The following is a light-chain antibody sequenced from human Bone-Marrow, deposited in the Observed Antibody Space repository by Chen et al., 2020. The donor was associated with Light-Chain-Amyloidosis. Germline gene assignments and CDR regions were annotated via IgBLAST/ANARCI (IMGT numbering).Light chain of an antibody. V-gene: IGLV2-14*03. Sequence: QSALTQPASVSGSPGQSITISCTGTSSDVGGYNYVSWYQQHPGTAPKLVIFDVSYRPSGISNRFSGSKSGNTASLTISGLQAEDEADYYCSSYGGRGSLDVVFGGGTKLTVL. CDR1: SSDVGGYNY. J-gene: IGLJ2*01. CDR2: DVS. CDR3: SSYGGRGSLDVV.